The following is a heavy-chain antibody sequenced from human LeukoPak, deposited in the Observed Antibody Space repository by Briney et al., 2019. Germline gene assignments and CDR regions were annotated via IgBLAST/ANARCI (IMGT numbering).Heavy chain of an antibody. CDR3: AKEHDYGDYGLHY. CDR1: GFTFSSYG. J-gene: IGHJ4*02. D-gene: IGHD4-17*01. Sequence: GGTLRLSCAASGFTFSSYGMSWVRQAPGKGLEWVSAISGSGGSTYYADSVKGRFTISRDNSKNTLYLQMNSLRAEDTAVYYCAKEHDYGDYGLHYWGQGTLVTVSS. CDR2: ISGSGGST. V-gene: IGHV3-23*01.